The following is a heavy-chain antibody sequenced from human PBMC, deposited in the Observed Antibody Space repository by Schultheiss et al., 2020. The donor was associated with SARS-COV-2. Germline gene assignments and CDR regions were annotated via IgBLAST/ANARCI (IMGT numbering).Heavy chain of an antibody. CDR2: ISYDGSNK. CDR1: GFTFSNYA. J-gene: IGHJ6*03. Sequence: GGSLRLSCAASGFTFSNYAMSWVRQAPGKGLEWVAVISYDGSNKYYADSVKGRFTISRDNSKNTLYLQMNSLRAEDTAVYYCARGPIVVVPANYYYYMDVWGKGTTVTVSS. D-gene: IGHD2-2*01. CDR3: ARGPIVVVPANYYYYMDV. V-gene: IGHV3-30*04.